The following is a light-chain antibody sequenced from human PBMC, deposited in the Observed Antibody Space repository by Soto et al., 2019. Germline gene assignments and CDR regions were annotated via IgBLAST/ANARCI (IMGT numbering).Light chain of an antibody. CDR2: EVS. J-gene: IGLJ1*01. Sequence: QSVLIQPASVSGSPGQSITISCTGTSSDVGGYNYVSWYQQHPGKAPKLMIYEVSNRPSGVPNRFSGSKSGNTASLTISGLQAEDEADYYCTSYTSSITYVFGTGTKVTVL. V-gene: IGLV2-14*01. CDR1: SSDVGGYNY. CDR3: TSYTSSITYV.